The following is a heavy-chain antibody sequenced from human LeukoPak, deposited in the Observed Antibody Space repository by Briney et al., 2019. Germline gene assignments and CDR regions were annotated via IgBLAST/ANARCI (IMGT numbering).Heavy chain of an antibody. Sequence: GASVKVSCKASGYTFTSYGISWVRQAPGQGLEWMGWINPNSGGTNYAQKFQGRVTMTRDTSISTAYMELSRLRSDDTAVYYCARVGGGSYDFSLHYWGQGTLVTVSS. J-gene: IGHJ4*02. V-gene: IGHV1-2*02. CDR2: INPNSGGT. CDR1: GYTFTSYG. CDR3: ARVGGGSYDFSLHY. D-gene: IGHD1-26*01.